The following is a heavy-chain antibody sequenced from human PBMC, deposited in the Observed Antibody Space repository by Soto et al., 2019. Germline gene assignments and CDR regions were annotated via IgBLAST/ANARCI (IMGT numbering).Heavy chain of an antibody. CDR3: ARPFQYNKESSAQSAWFDP. V-gene: IGHV1-69*13. J-gene: IGHJ5*02. CDR1: GGTFSSYA. Sequence: SVKVSCKASGGTFSSYAISWVRQAPGQGLEWMGGIIPIFGTANYAQKFQGRVTITADESTSTAYMELSSLRSDDTAVYYCARPFQYNKESSAQSAWFDPWGQGTLVTVPQ. D-gene: IGHD3-22*01. CDR2: IIPIFGTA.